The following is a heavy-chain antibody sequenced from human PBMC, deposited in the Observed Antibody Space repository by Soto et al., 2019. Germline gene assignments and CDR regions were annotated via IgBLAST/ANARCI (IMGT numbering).Heavy chain of an antibody. CDR1: GGSISSGYYY. CDR2: IYYIVNT. CDR3: ASSSLYGMDA. Sequence: SATLSLTCSVSGGSISSGYYYWSWIRPPPGKGLEWIWNIYYIVNTYYNPSLNSRLIISIDTPKNQFPLKVGSVTAADTAMYYCASSSLYGMDAWGQGTTVTFSS. J-gene: IGHJ6*02. V-gene: IGHV4-30-4*01.